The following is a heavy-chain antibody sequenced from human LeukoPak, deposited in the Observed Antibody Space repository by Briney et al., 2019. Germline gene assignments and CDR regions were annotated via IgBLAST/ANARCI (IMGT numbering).Heavy chain of an antibody. D-gene: IGHD1-1*01. CDR3: ARVQGLLYYYYYMDV. V-gene: IGHV3-30*04. CDR1: GSTFSRYV. J-gene: IGHJ6*03. Sequence: GGSLRLSCAASGSTFSRYVMIWVRQAPGKGLQWVSTISYDGDNKYYVDSVKGRFTISRDNAKNSLYLQMNSLRAEDTAVYYCARVQGLLYYYYYMDVWGKGTTVTISS. CDR2: ISYDGDNK.